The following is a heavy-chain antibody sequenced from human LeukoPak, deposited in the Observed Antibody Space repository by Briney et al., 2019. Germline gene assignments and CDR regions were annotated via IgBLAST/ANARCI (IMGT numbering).Heavy chain of an antibody. CDR2: ISSSSSYT. J-gene: IGHJ4*02. V-gene: IGHV3-11*06. CDR1: GFTFSDYY. D-gene: IGHD6-19*01. CDR3: ARDTIAVAGTCDY. Sequence: GGSLRLSCAASGFTFSDYYMSWIRQAPGKGLEWVSYISSSSSYTNYADSVKGRFTISRDNAKNSLYPQMNSLRAEDTAVYYCARDTIAVAGTCDYWGQGTLVTVSS.